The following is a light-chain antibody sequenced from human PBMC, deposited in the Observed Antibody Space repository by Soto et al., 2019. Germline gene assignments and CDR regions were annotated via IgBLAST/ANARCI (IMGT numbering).Light chain of an antibody. V-gene: IGLV2-23*02. CDR2: EVS. CDR1: SSDVGNYIF. CDR3: CSYARPTFYA. J-gene: IGLJ1*01. Sequence: QSALTQPASVSGSPGQSITISCTGTSSDVGNYIFVSWYRQHPGKAPKLMIYEVSNRPSGVSNRFSGSKSGNTASLTISGLQAEDEADYYCCSYARPTFYAFATGTKVTVL.